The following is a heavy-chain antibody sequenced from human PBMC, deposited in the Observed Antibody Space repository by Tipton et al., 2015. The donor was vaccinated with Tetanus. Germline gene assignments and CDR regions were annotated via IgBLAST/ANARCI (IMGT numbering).Heavy chain of an antibody. Sequence: GLVKPSQTLSLTCAISGDSVSSNSAAWNWIWQSPSRGLEWLGRTYYRSKWFNDYAVSVKSRITINPDTSKNQFSLQLNSVTPEDTAVYYCTRDHVPGAPYYYYYGMDVWGQGTTVTVSS. CDR2: TYYRSKWFN. V-gene: IGHV6-1*01. CDR1: GDSVSSNSAA. J-gene: IGHJ6*02. D-gene: IGHD2-2*01. CDR3: TRDHVPGAPYYYYYGMDV.